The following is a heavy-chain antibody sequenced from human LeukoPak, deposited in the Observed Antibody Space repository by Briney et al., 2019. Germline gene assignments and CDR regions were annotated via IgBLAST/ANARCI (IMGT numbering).Heavy chain of an antibody. J-gene: IGHJ4*02. CDR3: CSGTYYNLFDS. CDR1: GFTVSSKY. D-gene: IGHD3-10*02. CDR2: IYSGGST. Sequence: GRSLRLSCAATGFTVSSKYMSWVRQAPGKGLEWVSVIYSGGSTNYADSVKGRFTIFRDNSKNTMYLEMNSLRAEDTAVYYCCSGTYYNLFDSWGQGTLITVSS. V-gene: IGHV3-53*01.